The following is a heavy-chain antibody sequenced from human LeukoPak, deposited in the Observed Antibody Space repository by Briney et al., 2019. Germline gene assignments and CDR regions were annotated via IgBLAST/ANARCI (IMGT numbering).Heavy chain of an antibody. CDR2: INHGEST. CDR3: ARGRTYYYDTSGYYPSIYQGMGV. Sequence: SETLSLTCAVSGGSFSGYYWYWIRQPPGKGLEWIGEINHGESTNYNPSLKSLAALSVDTSKNQFSLKLTSVTAADTAVYYCARGRTYYYDTSGYYPSIYQGMGVWGQGTTVIVSS. D-gene: IGHD3-22*01. V-gene: IGHV4-34*01. J-gene: IGHJ6*02. CDR1: GGSFSGYY.